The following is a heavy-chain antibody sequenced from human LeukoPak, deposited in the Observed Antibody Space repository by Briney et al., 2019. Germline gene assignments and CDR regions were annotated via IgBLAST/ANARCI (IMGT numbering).Heavy chain of an antibody. CDR1: GESFTDYY. J-gene: IGHJ4*02. Sequence: PSETLSLTCAFYGESFTDYYWNWIRQPPGKGLEWIGQISHAGSSTYCPPLENRVTMSVDMSNNQVSLRLTSVTAADTAVYYCTTHRGYRHLDHWGQGTLVSVSS. CDR3: TTHRGYRHLDH. V-gene: IGHV4-34*01. D-gene: IGHD5-24*01. CDR2: ISHAGSS.